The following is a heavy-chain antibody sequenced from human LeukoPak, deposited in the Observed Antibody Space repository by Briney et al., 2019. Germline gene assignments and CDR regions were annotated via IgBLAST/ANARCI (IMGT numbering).Heavy chain of an antibody. J-gene: IGHJ3*02. Sequence: PSETLSLTCTVSGVSISNSYWSWIRQPPGKRPEWIGYIYYSGSTNSNPSLKSRVTISADTSKNQFSLKLNSVTAADTAVYYCVRGNYDSRGYSNAFDIWGQGAMVTVSS. CDR3: VRGNYDSRGYSNAFDI. D-gene: IGHD3-22*01. V-gene: IGHV4-59*01. CDR1: GVSISNSY. CDR2: IYYSGST.